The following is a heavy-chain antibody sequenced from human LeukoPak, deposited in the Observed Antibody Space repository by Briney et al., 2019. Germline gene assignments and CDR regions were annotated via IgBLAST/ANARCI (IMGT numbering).Heavy chain of an antibody. CDR2: ISYDGSNK. CDR1: GFTFSSYG. Sequence: GGSLRLSCATSGFTFSSYGMHWVRQAPGKGLEWVAVISYDGSNKYYADSVKGRFTISRDNSKNTLYLQMNSLRAEDTAVYYCAKEYSYGHYFDYWGQGTLVTVSS. D-gene: IGHD5-18*01. J-gene: IGHJ4*02. CDR3: AKEYSYGHYFDY. V-gene: IGHV3-30*18.